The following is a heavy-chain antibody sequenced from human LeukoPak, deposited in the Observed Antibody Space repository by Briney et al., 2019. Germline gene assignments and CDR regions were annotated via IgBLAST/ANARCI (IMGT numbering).Heavy chain of an antibody. CDR1: GGSFSGYY. V-gene: IGHV4-34*01. CDR3: ASLTSQNIVKDY. J-gene: IGHJ4*02. D-gene: IGHD2/OR15-2a*01. CDR2: INHSGST. Sequence: PSETLSLTCAVYGGSFSGYYWSWIRQPPGKGLEWIGEINHSGSTNYNPSLKGRVTISVDTSKNQFSLKLSSVTAADTAVYYCASLTSQNIVKDYWGQGTLVTVSS.